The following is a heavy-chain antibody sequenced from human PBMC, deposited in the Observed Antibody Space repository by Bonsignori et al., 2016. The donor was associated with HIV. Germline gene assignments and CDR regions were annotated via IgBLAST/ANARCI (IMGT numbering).Heavy chain of an antibody. D-gene: IGHD6-19*01. Sequence: WIRQPPGKGLEWVSSISSSSSYIYYADSVKGRFIISRDNAKNSLYLQMNNLRAEDTAVYYCARVSSGWDYYYYYYMDVWGKGTTVTVSS. V-gene: IGHV3-21*01. J-gene: IGHJ6*03. CDR3: ARVSSGWDYYYYYYMDV. CDR2: ISSSSSYI.